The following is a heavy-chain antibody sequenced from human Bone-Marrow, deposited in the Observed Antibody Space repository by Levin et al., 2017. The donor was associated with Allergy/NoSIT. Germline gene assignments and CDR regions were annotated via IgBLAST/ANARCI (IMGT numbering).Heavy chain of an antibody. Sequence: KPSETLSLTCTVSGDSITSYYWSWIRQPPGEGLEWIGCIYNSGTTIYNSSLKSRVTISLDTSKNQFSLILSSVTAADTAVYYCARSIYGSRTEPYFSDYWGQGTLVTVSS. CDR1: GDSITSYY. D-gene: IGHD3-10*01. CDR2: IYNSGTT. J-gene: IGHJ4*02. CDR3: ARSIYGSRTEPYFSDY. V-gene: IGHV4-59*01.